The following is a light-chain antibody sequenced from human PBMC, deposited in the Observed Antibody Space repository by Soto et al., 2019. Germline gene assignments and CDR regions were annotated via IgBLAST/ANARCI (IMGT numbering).Light chain of an antibody. J-gene: IGKJ1*01. Sequence: ETVLTQSPGTLSLSPGERATLSCRASQSVSSSSLAWYQQRPGQAPRLLIYGASGRATGIPDRFSGSGSGTDFTLTISSLEPEDFAVYYCQQRSNWPPTFGQGTKV. CDR3: QQRSNWPPT. CDR2: GAS. CDR1: QSVSSSS. V-gene: IGKV3D-20*02.